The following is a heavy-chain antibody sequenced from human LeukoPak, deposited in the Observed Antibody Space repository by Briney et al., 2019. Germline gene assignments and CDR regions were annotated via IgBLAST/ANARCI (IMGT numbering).Heavy chain of an antibody. Sequence: PGGSLRLSCAASEFTFNRYWMSWVRQAPGKGLEWVANIKHDGSEAHYVDSVKGRFTISRDNAKSSLSLQMNSLNVDDTGVYFCTRDALFGSGRTHLDFWSQGTWSPSPQ. D-gene: IGHD3-10*01. J-gene: IGHJ4*02. V-gene: IGHV3-7*04. CDR3: TRDALFGSGRTHLDF. CDR1: EFTFNRYW. CDR2: IKHDGSEA.